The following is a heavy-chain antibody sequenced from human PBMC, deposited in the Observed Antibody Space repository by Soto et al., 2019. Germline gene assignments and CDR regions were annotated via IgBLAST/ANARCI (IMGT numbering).Heavy chain of an antibody. Sequence: EVQLVESGGGLVKPGGSLRLSCAASGFTFSNAWMNWVRQAPGKGLEWVGRIKSKTDGGTTDYAAPVKCRFTISRDDSKNTLYLQMKSLKTEDTAVYYCTTDSWFGELLYAYWGQGTLVTVSS. CDR1: GFTFSNAW. CDR3: TTDSWFGELLYAY. CDR2: IKSKTDGGTT. D-gene: IGHD3-10*01. J-gene: IGHJ4*02. V-gene: IGHV3-15*07.